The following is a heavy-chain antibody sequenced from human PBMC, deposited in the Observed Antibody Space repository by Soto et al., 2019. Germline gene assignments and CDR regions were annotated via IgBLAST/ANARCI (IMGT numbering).Heavy chain of an antibody. CDR2: LNSDGGIT. CDR1: GFTFSNYW. V-gene: IGHV3-74*01. D-gene: IGHD3-3*01. CDR3: ARVKRDAIAVFGVVIPELDY. Sequence: EVQLVESGGGLVQPGGSLRLSCAASGFTFSNYWMHWVRQAPGKGLVWVSRLNSDGGITNYADAVKGRFTISRDNAKNTLYLQMNSLRAEDTAVYYCARVKRDAIAVFGVVIPELDYWGQGTLVTVSS. J-gene: IGHJ4*02.